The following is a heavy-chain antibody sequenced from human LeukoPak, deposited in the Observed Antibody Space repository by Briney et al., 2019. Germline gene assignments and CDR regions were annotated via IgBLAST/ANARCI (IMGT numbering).Heavy chain of an antibody. CDR2: IYYSGST. J-gene: IGHJ4*02. CDR3: ARGRSSSWYPFDY. D-gene: IGHD6-13*01. Sequence: SETLSLTCTVSGGSISSSSYYWGWIRQPPGKGLEWIGSIYYSGSTYYNPSLKSRVTISVDTSKNQFSLKLSSVTAADTAVYYCARGRSSSWYPFDYWGQGTLVTVSS. V-gene: IGHV4-39*01. CDR1: GGSISSSSYY.